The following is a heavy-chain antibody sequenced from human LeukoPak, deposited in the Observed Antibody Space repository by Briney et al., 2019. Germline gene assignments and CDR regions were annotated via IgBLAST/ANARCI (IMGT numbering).Heavy chain of an antibody. CDR3: ARVDDNTAFDH. CDR2: SSRIGGTT. D-gene: IGHD3-22*01. V-gene: IGHV3-64*01. Sequence: GGSLRLSCAASGFTFSSYALHWVRQAPGKGLEYVSASSRIGGTTYYANSVKGRFTISRDNSKNTLYLQMGSLKPEDTAVYYCARVDDNTAFDHGGQGTRVTVS. CDR1: GFTFSSYA. J-gene: IGHJ4*02.